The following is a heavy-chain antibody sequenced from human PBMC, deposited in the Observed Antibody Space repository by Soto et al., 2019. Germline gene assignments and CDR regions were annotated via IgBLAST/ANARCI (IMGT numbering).Heavy chain of an antibody. J-gene: IGHJ5*02. CDR1: GGSISSYY. CDR3: AREGGDSNGSWRWFDP. Sequence: QVQLQESGPGLVKPSETLSLTCTVSGGSISSYYWSWIRQSPGKGLEWIGYIYYSGSTSYNPSLKSRVTISTDTSKNQCSLKLSSVTAEDTAVYYCAREGGDSNGSWRWFDPWGQGTLVTVSS. D-gene: IGHD6-19*01. CDR2: IYYSGST. V-gene: IGHV4-59*01.